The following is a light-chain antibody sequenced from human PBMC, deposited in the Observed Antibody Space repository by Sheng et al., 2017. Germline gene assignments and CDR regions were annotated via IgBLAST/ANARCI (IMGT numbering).Light chain of an antibody. CDR3: QQYDNLPQT. CDR2: WAS. J-gene: IGKJ2*01. CDR1: QSVLYSSNNKNY. V-gene: IGKV4-1*01. Sequence: DIVMTQSPDSLAVSLGERATINCKSSQSVLYSSNNKNYLAWYQQKPGQPPKLLVYWASTRESGAPDRFSGSGSGTDFTLTISSLQAEDVAVYYCQQYDNLPQTFGQGTKLEIK.